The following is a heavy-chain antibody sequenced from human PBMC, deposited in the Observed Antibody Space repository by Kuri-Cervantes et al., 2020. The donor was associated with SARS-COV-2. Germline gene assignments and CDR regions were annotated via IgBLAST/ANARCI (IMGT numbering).Heavy chain of an antibody. J-gene: IGHJ6*03. CDR3: ARDREQLVARAYYYYYYMDV. D-gene: IGHD6-13*01. Sequence: GSLRLSCTVSGGSVSSGSYYWSWIRQPPGKGLEWIGYIYYSGSTNYNPSLKSRVTISVDTSKNQFSLKLSSVTAADTAVYYCARDREQLVARAYYYYYYMDVWGKGTTVTVSS. CDR2: IYYSGST. V-gene: IGHV4-61*01. CDR1: GGSVSSGSYY.